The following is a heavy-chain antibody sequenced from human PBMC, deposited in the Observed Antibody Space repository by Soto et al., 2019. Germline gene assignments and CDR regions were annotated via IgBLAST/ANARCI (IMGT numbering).Heavy chain of an antibody. D-gene: IGHD2-21*01. Sequence: EVQLVESGGGLVQPGGSLRLSCAASGFTFTSYSMNWVRQASGKGLEWVSYIRGTTHYADSVKGRFTISRDNARSSLYLQMNSLRADDTAVYYCARDDSFAFDIWGQGTMVTVSS. V-gene: IGHV3-48*01. CDR2: IRGTT. J-gene: IGHJ3*02. CDR3: ARDDSFAFDI. CDR1: GFTFTSYS.